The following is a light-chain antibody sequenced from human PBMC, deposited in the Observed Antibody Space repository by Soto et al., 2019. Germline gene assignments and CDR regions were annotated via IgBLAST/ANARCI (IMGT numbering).Light chain of an antibody. CDR2: DVT. CDR1: SSDVGGFNY. V-gene: IGLV2-14*03. Sequence: QSVLTQPASVSGSPGQSITTSCTGTSSDVGGFNYVSWYQQHPGKAPKLMIYDVTNRPSGVSYRFSGSKSGNTASLTISGLQAGDEADYYCNSYTSSSTYVFGTGTKVTVL. CDR3: NSYTSSSTYV. J-gene: IGLJ1*01.